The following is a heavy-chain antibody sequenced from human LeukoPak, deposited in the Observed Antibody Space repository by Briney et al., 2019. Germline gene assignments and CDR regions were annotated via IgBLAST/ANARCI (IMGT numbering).Heavy chain of an antibody. CDR3: ATQVRYCSSISCYVGWFDP. V-gene: IGHV3-23*01. Sequence: PGGSLRLSCAASRIIYSNSAMSWVRQAPGKGLEWVSSMNSGGDRIYYADSVKGRFTSSRDNSKNTLYLQMNRLRAEDTAVYYCATQVRYCSSISCYVGWFDPWGQGTLVTVSS. J-gene: IGHJ5*02. CDR1: RIIYSNSA. CDR2: MNSGGDRI. D-gene: IGHD2-2*01.